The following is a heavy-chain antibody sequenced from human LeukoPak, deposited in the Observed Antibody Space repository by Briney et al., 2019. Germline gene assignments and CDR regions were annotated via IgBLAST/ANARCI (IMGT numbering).Heavy chain of an antibody. CDR2: IYTSGST. CDR3: ARGGIFGVVITPYYFDY. CDR1: GVSISSFY. J-gene: IGHJ4*02. Sequence: SETLSLTCTVSGVSISSFYWNWIRQPAGKGLECIGRIYTSGSTIYNPSLKSRVTISVDTPKNQFSLKLSSVTAAETAVYYCARGGIFGVVITPYYFDYWGQGTLVTVSS. V-gene: IGHV4-4*07. D-gene: IGHD3-3*01.